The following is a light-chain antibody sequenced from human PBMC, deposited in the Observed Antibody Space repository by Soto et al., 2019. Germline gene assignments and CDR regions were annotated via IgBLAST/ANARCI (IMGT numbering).Light chain of an antibody. CDR2: EVS. J-gene: IGLJ1*01. Sequence: QSALTQPASVSGSPGQSITISCTGTSSDIGDYNYVSWYQQHPGKAPKLMIYEVSNRPSGVSNRFSGSKSGNTASLTISGLQAEDEADYYCSSYTSSSTYVFGTVTKLTVL. V-gene: IGLV2-14*01. CDR1: SSDIGDYNY. CDR3: SSYTSSSTYV.